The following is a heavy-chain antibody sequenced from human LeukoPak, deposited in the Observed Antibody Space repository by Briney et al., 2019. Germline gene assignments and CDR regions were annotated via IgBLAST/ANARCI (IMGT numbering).Heavy chain of an antibody. J-gene: IGHJ4*02. CDR2: ISRKSDYM. V-gene: IGHV3-9*01. CDR1: GFILDDSV. Sequence: GRSLRLSCGASGFILDDSVMHWVRQAPGKGLEWVSGISRKSDYMSYAESVKGRFIISRDNAKNSLYLQMNSLRVEDTALYYCAKERYDGSGAAYDNWGQGSLVTVSS. D-gene: IGHD3-10*01. CDR3: AKERYDGSGAAYDN.